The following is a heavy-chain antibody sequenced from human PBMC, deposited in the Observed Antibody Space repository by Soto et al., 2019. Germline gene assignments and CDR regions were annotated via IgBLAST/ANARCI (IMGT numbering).Heavy chain of an antibody. CDR2: ISYDGSNK. Sequence: PGGSLRLSCAASGFTFSSYAMHWVRQAPGKGLEWVAVISYDGSNKYYADSVKGRFTISRDNSKNTLYLQMNSLRAEDTAVYYCAKGISSIAARPEAIFYWGQGTLVTVSS. D-gene: IGHD6-6*01. CDR1: GFTFSSYA. CDR3: AKGISSIAARPEAIFY. V-gene: IGHV3-30-3*01. J-gene: IGHJ4*02.